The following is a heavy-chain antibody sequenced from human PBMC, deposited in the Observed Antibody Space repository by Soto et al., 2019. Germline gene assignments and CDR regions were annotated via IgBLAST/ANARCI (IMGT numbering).Heavy chain of an antibody. CDR3: ARSKPPHGYPSGRRCYRDWFDT. J-gene: IGHJ5*02. CDR1: GGSISSSSYY. V-gene: IGHV4-39*01. Sequence: ASETLSLTCTVSGGSISSSSYYWGWIRQPPGKGLEWIGSIYYSGSTYYNPSLKSRVTISVDTSKNQFSLKLSSVTAADTAVYYCARSKPPHGYPSGRRCYRDWFDTWGQGTLVTVSS. CDR2: IYYSGST. D-gene: IGHD2-15*01.